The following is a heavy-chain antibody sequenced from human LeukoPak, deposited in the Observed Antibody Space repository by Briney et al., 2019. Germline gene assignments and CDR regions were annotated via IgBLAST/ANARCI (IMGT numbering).Heavy chain of an antibody. V-gene: IGHV3-33*08. CDR3: ARALYCGGDCYMIDY. CDR1: GFTFSSYA. J-gene: IGHJ4*02. CDR2: IWYDGSNK. Sequence: GGSLRLSCAASGFTFSSYAMSWVRQAPGKGLEWVAVIWYDGSNKYYADSVKGRFTISRDNSKNTLYLQMNSLRAEDTAVYYCARALYCGGDCYMIDYWGQGTLVTVSS. D-gene: IGHD2-21*02.